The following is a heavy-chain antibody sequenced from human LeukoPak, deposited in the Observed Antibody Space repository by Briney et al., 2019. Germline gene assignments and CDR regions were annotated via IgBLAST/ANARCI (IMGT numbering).Heavy chain of an antibody. CDR3: ARTMIESYYFDY. CDR2: IYYSGST. Sequence: SETLSLTCTVSGGSISSYYWSWIRQPPGKGLEWIGYIYYSGSTNYNPSLKGRVTISVDTSKNQFSLKLSSVTAADTAVYYCARTMIESYYFDYWGQGTLVTVSS. J-gene: IGHJ4*02. V-gene: IGHV4-59*08. CDR1: GGSISSYY. D-gene: IGHD3-22*01.